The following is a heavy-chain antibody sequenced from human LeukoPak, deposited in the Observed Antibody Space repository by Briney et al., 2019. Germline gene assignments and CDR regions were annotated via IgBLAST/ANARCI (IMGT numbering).Heavy chain of an antibody. Sequence: SETLSLTCAVSGGSFNGYSWNWIRQPPGKGLEWIGEINQSGSTNYSPSLKSRVTISIDTSKSQFSVKVNSVTAADTAVYYCARCDSGGWFFDSWGQGALVTVSS. CDR2: INQSGST. CDR1: GGSFNGYS. J-gene: IGHJ4*02. D-gene: IGHD6-19*01. V-gene: IGHV4-34*01. CDR3: ARCDSGGWFFDS.